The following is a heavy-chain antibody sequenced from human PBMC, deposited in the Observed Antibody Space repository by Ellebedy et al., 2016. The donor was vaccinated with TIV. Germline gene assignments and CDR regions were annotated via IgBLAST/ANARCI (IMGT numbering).Heavy chain of an antibody. V-gene: IGHV1-18*04. CDR3: AIFEGGLKRFDP. CDR2: ISAYNGNT. Sequence: ASVKVSCXASGYTFTSYGISWVRQAPGQGLEWMGWISAYNGNTNYAQKLQGRVTMTTDTSTSTAYMELRSLRSDDTAVYYCAIFEGGLKRFDPWGQGTLVTVSS. J-gene: IGHJ5*02. D-gene: IGHD3-16*01. CDR1: GYTFTSYG.